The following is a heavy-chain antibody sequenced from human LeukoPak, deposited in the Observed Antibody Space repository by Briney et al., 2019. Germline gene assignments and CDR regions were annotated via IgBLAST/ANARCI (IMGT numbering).Heavy chain of an antibody. CDR3: ARGMIVVVTKPFHFDY. CDR1: GYTFTGYY. J-gene: IGHJ4*02. CDR2: INPNSGGT. V-gene: IGHV1-2*02. Sequence: GASVKVSCKASGYTFTGYYMHWVRQAPGQGLEWMGWINPNSGGTNYAQKFQGRVTMTRDTSISTAYMELSRLRSDDTAVYYCARGMIVVVTKPFHFDYWGQGTLVTVSS. D-gene: IGHD3-22*01.